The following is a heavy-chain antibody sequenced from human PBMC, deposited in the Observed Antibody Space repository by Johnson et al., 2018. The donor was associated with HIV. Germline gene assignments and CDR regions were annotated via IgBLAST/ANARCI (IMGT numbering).Heavy chain of an antibody. CDR1: GFTVSSNN. D-gene: IGHD3-16*01. CDR3: ASQVRGLRLGVDAFDI. CDR2: IYSGGST. J-gene: IGHJ3*02. V-gene: IGHV3-66*04. Sequence: VQLVESGGGLVQPGGSLRLSCAASGFTVSSNNMSWVRQAPGKGLEWVSVIYSGGSTYYADSVKGRFTISRDNSKNTLYLQMNSLRAEDTAVYFCASQVRGLRLGVDAFDIWGQGTMVTVSS.